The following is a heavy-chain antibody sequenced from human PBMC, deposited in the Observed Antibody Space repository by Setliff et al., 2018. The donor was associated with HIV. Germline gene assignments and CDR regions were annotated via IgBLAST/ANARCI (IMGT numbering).Heavy chain of an antibody. CDR2: IKSRVDGETT. Sequence: ETLSLTCAVSGGSISSAFSMNWVRQAPGKGLEWVGRIKSRVDGETTAYAAPLKGRFTISRDDSKNTLYLQMDSLSTEDTAVYYCILLGMHGALNIWGQGTMVTVSS. J-gene: IGHJ3*02. V-gene: IGHV3-15*07. CDR3: ILLGMHGALNI. D-gene: IGHD7-27*01. CDR1: GGSISSAFS.